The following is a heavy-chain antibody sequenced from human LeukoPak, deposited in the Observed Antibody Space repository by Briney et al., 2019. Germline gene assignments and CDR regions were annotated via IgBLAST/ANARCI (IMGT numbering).Heavy chain of an antibody. CDR3: ARGLVGYGHTMVRGLRHVGRFDP. Sequence: SETLSLTCAVYGGSFSGYYWSWIHQPPGKGLEWIGEINHSGSTNHNPSLKSRVTISVDTSKNQFSLKLSSVTAADTAVYYCARGLVGYGHTMVRGLRHVGRFDPWGQGTLVTVSS. CDR2: INHSGST. J-gene: IGHJ5*02. CDR1: GGSFSGYY. D-gene: IGHD3-10*01. V-gene: IGHV4-34*01.